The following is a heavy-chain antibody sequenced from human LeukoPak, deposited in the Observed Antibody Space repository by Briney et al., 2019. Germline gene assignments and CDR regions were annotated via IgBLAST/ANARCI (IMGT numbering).Heavy chain of an antibody. D-gene: IGHD3-22*01. CDR1: GFTFSSYA. Sequence: PGGSLRLSCAASGFTFSSYAMHWVRQAPGKGLEWVAVISYDGSNKYYADSVKGRFTISRDNSKNTLYLQMNSLRAEDTAVYYCARAPTYYYDSSGYYIWGQGTLVTVSS. CDR2: ISYDGSNK. J-gene: IGHJ4*02. V-gene: IGHV3-30*04. CDR3: ARAPTYYYDSSGYYI.